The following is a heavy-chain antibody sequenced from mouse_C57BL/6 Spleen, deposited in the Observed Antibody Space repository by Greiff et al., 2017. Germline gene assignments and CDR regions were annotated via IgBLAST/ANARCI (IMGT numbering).Heavy chain of an antibody. Sequence: EVKVIESGGGLVKPGGSLKLSCAASGFTFSDYGMHWVRQAPEKGLEWVAYISSGSSTIYYADTVKGRFTISRDNAKNTLFLQMTSLRSEDTAMYYCSTVVATPFDYWGQGTTLTVSS. CDR3: STVVATPFDY. V-gene: IGHV5-17*01. CDR1: GFTFSDYG. CDR2: ISSGSSTI. J-gene: IGHJ2*01. D-gene: IGHD1-1*01.